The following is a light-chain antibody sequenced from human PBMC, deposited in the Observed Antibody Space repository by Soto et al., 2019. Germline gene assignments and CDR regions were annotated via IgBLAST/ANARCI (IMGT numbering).Light chain of an antibody. CDR1: QSISSW. Sequence: DIQMTQSPSTLSASVGDRVTITCRASQSISSWLAWYQQKPGKAPKLLIYNASSLESGVPSRFSGSGSGTELTLTISSLQPDDVATYYCQQYNSYSLTFGQGTKVEIK. V-gene: IGKV1-5*01. CDR2: NAS. J-gene: IGKJ1*01. CDR3: QQYNSYSLT.